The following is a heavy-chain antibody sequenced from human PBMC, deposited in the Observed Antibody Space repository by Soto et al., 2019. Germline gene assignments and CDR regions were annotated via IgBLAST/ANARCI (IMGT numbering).Heavy chain of an antibody. CDR3: TREVENIRGILSFGY. J-gene: IGHJ4*02. D-gene: IGHD3-3*02. CDR2: MSAYSGDT. Sequence: QVQLVQSGGEVKKPGASVRVSCKASGYPFTTYGMSWVRQAPGQGLEGMGWMSAYSGDTRYAQKFQGRVIMTRDTSTSTAYMELGSLGSDDTAMYYCTREVENIRGILSFGYWGQGSLVTVSS. V-gene: IGHV1-18*04. CDR1: GYPFTTYG.